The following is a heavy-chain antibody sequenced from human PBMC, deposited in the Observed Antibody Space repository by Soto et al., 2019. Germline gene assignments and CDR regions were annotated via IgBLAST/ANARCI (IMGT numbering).Heavy chain of an antibody. Sequence: SQTLSLTCAISGDSVSSNSAAWNWIRQSPSRGLEWLGRTYYRSKWYNDYAVSVKSRITINPDTSKNQFSLQLNSVTPEDTAVYYCASSPYDFWSGYYPLYFDYWGQGTLVTV. CDR1: GDSVSSNSAA. CDR2: TYYRSKWYN. J-gene: IGHJ4*02. D-gene: IGHD3-3*01. CDR3: ASSPYDFWSGYYPLYFDY. V-gene: IGHV6-1*01.